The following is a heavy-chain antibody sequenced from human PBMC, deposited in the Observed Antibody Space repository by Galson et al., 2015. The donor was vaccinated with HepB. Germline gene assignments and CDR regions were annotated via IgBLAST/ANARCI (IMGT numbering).Heavy chain of an antibody. Sequence: SLRLSCAASGFTVSSKYVSWVRQAPGQGLEWVSVIYSGGNTYYADSVKGRFTISRDNSKNTLYPQMNSLRAEDTAVYYCARGPRDCSSTSCSDYFDFWGQGALVTVSS. CDR1: GFTVSSKY. J-gene: IGHJ4*02. V-gene: IGHV3-66*01. CDR2: IYSGGNT. CDR3: ARGPRDCSSTSCSDYFDF. D-gene: IGHD2-2*01.